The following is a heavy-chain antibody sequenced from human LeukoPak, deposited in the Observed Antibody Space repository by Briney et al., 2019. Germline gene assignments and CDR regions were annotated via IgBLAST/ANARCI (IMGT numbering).Heavy chain of an antibody. CDR2: INSNTGGT. Sequence: ASVKVSCKASGYIFTGYYIHWVRQAPGQGLEWMGWINSNTGGTNYAQKFQGRVTMTRDTSICTAYMELSRLRSDDTAVYYCARDLGRLPSVYWGQGTLVTVSS. D-gene: IGHD4-11*01. J-gene: IGHJ4*02. V-gene: IGHV1-2*02. CDR3: ARDLGRLPSVY. CDR1: GYIFTGYY.